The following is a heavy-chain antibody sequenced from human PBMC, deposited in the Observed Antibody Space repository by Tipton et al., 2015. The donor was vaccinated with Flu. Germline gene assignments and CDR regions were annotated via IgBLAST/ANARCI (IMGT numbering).Heavy chain of an antibody. J-gene: IGHJ4*02. CDR3: AKDYYFSGGNCFAHFNY. CDR2: ISGDGGST. Sequence: SLRLSCAASGFTFDDYVMHWVRQAPGKGLEWVSLISGDGGSTYYADSVKGRFTISRDNSKNSLYLQMNSLRTEDSALYYCAKDYYFSGGNCFAHFNYWGQGTLVTVST. CDR1: GFTFDDYV. V-gene: IGHV3-43*02. D-gene: IGHD2-15*01.